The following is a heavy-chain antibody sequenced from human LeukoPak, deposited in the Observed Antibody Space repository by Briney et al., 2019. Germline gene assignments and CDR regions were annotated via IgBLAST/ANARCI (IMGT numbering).Heavy chain of an antibody. CDR2: ISGSGGST. CDR3: ARTCSGGSCYPILGYYYMDV. V-gene: IGHV3-23*01. CDR1: GFTFSSYA. D-gene: IGHD2-15*01. Sequence: GGSLRLSCAASGFTFSSYAMSWVRQAPGKGLEWVSAISGSGGSTYYADSVKGRFTISRDNSKNTLYLQMNSLRAEDTAVYYCARTCSGGSCYPILGYYYMDVWGKGTTVTISS. J-gene: IGHJ6*03.